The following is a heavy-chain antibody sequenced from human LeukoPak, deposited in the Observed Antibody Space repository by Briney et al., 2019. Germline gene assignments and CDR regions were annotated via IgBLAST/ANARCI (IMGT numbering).Heavy chain of an antibody. V-gene: IGHV1-2*02. CDR3: ARVRPDSSSSFSVYYYYYYMDV. CDR1: GYTFTGYY. CDR2: INHNSGGT. J-gene: IGHJ6*03. D-gene: IGHD6-6*01. Sequence: ASVRVSCKASGYTFTGYYMHWVRQAPGQGLEWMGWINHNSGGTNYAQKFQGRVTMTRDTSISTAYMELSRLRSDDTAVYYCARVRPDSSSSFSVYYYYYYMDVWGKGTTVTVSS.